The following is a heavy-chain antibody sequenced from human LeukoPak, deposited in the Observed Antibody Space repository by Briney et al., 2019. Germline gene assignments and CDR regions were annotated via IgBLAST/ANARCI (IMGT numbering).Heavy chain of an antibody. V-gene: IGHV3-48*02. CDR3: VRDNDWAFHY. Sequence: GGSLRLSCAASGFTFSDYVMSWVRQAPGKGLERVSYINHNGEMIYYADSVKGRFTISRDTAKKTLYLQMNSLRDDDTALYYCVRDNDWAFHYWGQGTLVTVSS. CDR2: INHNGEMI. CDR1: GFTFSDYV. J-gene: IGHJ4*02. D-gene: IGHD3-9*01.